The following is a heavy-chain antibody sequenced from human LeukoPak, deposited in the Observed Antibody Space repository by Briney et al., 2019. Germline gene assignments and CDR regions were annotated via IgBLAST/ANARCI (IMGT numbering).Heavy chain of an antibody. CDR1: VGSVISGSYY. D-gene: IGHD2-15*01. CDR3: ARDRYCSGGSCYRGDAFDI. V-gene: IGHV4-61*01. J-gene: IGHJ3*02. CDR2: IYESGST. Sequence: SETLSLACTVSVGSVISGSYYWRWIREPPGKGLEWIGYIYESGSTNYNPSLKSRVTISVDTSKNQFSLKLSSVTAADTAVYYCARDRYCSGGSCYRGDAFDIWGQGTMVTVSS.